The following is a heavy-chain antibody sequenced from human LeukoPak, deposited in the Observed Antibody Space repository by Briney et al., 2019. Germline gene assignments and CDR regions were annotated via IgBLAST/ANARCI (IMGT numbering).Heavy chain of an antibody. D-gene: IGHD3-9*01. V-gene: IGHV4-59*12. CDR2: IYHSGST. CDR3: ARGISDYDILTGYYIRAFDI. Sequence: SETLSLTCTVSGGSISSYYWSWIRQPPGKGLEWIGYIYHSGSTYYNPSLKSRVTISVDRSKNQFSLKLSSETAADTAVYYCARGISDYDILTGYYIRAFDIWGQGTMVTVSS. CDR1: GGSISSYY. J-gene: IGHJ3*02.